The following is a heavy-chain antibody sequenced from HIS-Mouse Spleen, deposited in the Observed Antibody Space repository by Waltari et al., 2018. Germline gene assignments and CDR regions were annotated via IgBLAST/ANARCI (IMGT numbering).Heavy chain of an antibody. CDR3: EGVYGSGSYYFDY. CDR2: ISYDGSNK. CDR1: GFTFSSYG. V-gene: IGHV3-30*03. Sequence: QVQLVESGGGVVQPGRSLRLSCAASGFTFSSYGMHWVRQAPGKGREWVAVISYDGSNKYYADSVKDRFTISRDNSKNTLYLQMNSLRAEDTAVYYCEGVYGSGSYYFDYWGQGTLVTVSS. J-gene: IGHJ4*02. D-gene: IGHD3-10*01.